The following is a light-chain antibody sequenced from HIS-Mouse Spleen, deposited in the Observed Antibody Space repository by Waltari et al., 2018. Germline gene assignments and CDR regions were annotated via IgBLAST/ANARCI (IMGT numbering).Light chain of an antibody. J-gene: IGLJ2*01. CDR3: SSYTSSSTLVV. CDR1: SSDAGGYTY. V-gene: IGLV2-14*03. Sequence: QSALTQPASVSGSPGHSITISCTGTSSDAGGYTYVSWYQQHPGKAPKLMIYDVSNRPSGVSNRFSGSKSGNTASLTISGLQAEDEADYYCSSYTSSSTLVVFGGGTKLTVL. CDR2: DVS.